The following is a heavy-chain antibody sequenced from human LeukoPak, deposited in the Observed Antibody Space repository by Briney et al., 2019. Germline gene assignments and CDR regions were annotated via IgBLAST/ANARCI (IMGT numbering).Heavy chain of an antibody. CDR1: GFTFSIYA. CDR2: ISHDGINK. V-gene: IGHV3-30*09. Sequence: GGSLTLSCAASGFTFSIYAMHWVGQAPGKGLEWVAVISHDGINKDYADSVKGRFAISRDNPKNALFLQMNSLRAEDTAVYFCARASRRDSSAYYYEYWGQGSLVTVSS. CDR3: ARASRRDSSAYYYEY. J-gene: IGHJ4*02. D-gene: IGHD3-22*01.